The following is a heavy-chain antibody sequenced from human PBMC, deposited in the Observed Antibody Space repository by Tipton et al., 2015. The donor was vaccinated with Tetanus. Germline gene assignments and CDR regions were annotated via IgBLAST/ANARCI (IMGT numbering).Heavy chain of an antibody. D-gene: IGHD3-3*01. CDR2: IFYSGST. CDR3: ARMAYDFWSGGHGMDV. J-gene: IGHJ6*02. CDR1: GGSVSSSTYY. Sequence: TLSLTCTVSGGSVSSSTYYWVWIRQPPGKGLEWIGTIFYSGSTYYSPSLKSRVTTSIDSSKNQLSLRLTSVTAADTAVYYCARMAYDFWSGGHGMDVWGPGTTVSVS. V-gene: IGHV4-39*01.